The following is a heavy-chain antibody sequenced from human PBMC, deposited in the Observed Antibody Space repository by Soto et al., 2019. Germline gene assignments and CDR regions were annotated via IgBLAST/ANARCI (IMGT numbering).Heavy chain of an antibody. CDR2: ISSSSSTK. Sequence: EVQLVESGGGLVQPGGSLRLSCAASGFTFSTYNMNWVRQAPGKGLEWISYISSSSSTKYYADSVEGRFTISRDNAGNSLYLQLNTLRAEDTAVYSCARKLSGSGNHYFDYWGQGTLVAVSS. J-gene: IGHJ4*02. CDR1: GFTFSTYN. V-gene: IGHV3-48*01. CDR3: ARKLSGSGNHYFDY. D-gene: IGHD3-10*01.